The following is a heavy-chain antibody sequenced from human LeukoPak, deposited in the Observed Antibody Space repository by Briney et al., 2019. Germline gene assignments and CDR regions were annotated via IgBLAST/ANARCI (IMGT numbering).Heavy chain of an antibody. CDR1: GFTFSSYG. CDR2: XXYDGSNK. V-gene: IGHV3-30*18. Sequence: SGGSLRLSCAASGFTFSSYGMHWVRQAPGKGLXXXXXXXYDGSNKYYADSVKGRFTISRDNSKNTLYLQMNSLRAEDTAVYYCAKGLAYCGGDCYSSYFDYWGQGTLVTVSS. CDR3: AKGLAYCGGDCYSSYFDY. D-gene: IGHD2-21*02. J-gene: IGHJ4*02.